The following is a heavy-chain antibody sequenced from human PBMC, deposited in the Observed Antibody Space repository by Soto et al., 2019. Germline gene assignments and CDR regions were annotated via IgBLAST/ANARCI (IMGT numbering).Heavy chain of an antibody. D-gene: IGHD3-3*01. V-gene: IGHV5-51*01. J-gene: IGHJ4*02. CDR1: GYSFTSYW. Sequence: EVQLVQSGAEVKKPGESLKISCKGSGYSFTSYWIGWVRQMPGKGLEWMGIIYPGDSDTRYSPSFQGQVTISADKSISTAYLQWSSLKASDTAMYYCARQMNDFWSGYYSGLDYWGQGTLVTVSS. CDR2: IYPGDSDT. CDR3: ARQMNDFWSGYYSGLDY.